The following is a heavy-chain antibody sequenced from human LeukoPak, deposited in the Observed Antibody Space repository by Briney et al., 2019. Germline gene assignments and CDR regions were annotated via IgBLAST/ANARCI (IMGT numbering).Heavy chain of an antibody. J-gene: IGHJ3*02. CDR2: IWHYGKNK. Sequence: GGSLRLSCAASGFTFSTYGMHWVRQAPGKGLEWVAIIWHYGKNKDYTDSVKGRFTISRDNSKNTLYLQMNSLRAEDTAVYYCARGPGSAVTISAFDIWGQGTMVTVSS. D-gene: IGHD4-17*01. V-gene: IGHV3-33*01. CDR1: GFTFSTYG. CDR3: ARGPGSAVTISAFDI.